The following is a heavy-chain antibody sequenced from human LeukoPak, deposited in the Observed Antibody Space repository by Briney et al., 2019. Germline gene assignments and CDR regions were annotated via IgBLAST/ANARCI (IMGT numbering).Heavy chain of an antibody. J-gene: IGHJ4*02. Sequence: SGTLSLTCSVSGVSISSYYWSWIRQPAGKGLEWIGRIYTSGSTNYNPSLKSRVTMSVETSVETSKNQFSLKLSSVTAADTAVYYCARDGWFGELLDYWGQGTLVIVSS. CDR1: GVSISSYY. CDR3: ARDGWFGELLDY. CDR2: IYTSGST. D-gene: IGHD3-10*01. V-gene: IGHV4-4*07.